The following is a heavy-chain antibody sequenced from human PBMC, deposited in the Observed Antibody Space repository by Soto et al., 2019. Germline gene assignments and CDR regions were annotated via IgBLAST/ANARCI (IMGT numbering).Heavy chain of an antibody. D-gene: IGHD3-10*01. CDR3: GRGAGIGDC. CDR1: GFTFSDQY. J-gene: IGHJ4*02. Sequence: GGSLRLSCVASGFTFSDQYMSWIRQAPGKGLEWVANIKQDGSEKYYVDSVKGRFTISRDNAKNSLYLQMNSLRAEDTAVYYCGRGAGIGDCWGQGTLVTVSS. CDR2: IKQDGSEK. V-gene: IGHV3-7*04.